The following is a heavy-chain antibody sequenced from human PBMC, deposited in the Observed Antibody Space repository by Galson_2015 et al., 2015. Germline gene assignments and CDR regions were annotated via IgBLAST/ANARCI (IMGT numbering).Heavy chain of an antibody. CDR2: IKQDGSEK. Sequence: SLRLSCAASGFTFSTYWMRWVRQAPGKGLEWVSNIKQDGSEKYYVDSVKGRFTISRDNAKNSLYLQMNSLRAEDTAVYYCARVRIMFGAPRGAFDIWGQGTILTVSS. CDR3: ARVRIMFGAPRGAFDI. J-gene: IGHJ3*02. CDR1: GFTFSTYW. V-gene: IGHV3-7*01. D-gene: IGHD3-16*01.